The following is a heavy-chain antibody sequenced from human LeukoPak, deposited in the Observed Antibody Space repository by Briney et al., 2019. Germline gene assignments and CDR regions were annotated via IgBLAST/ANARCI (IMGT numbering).Heavy chain of an antibody. D-gene: IGHD1-26*01. CDR2: IYYSGST. Sequence: SETRSLTCTVSGGSISSGGYYWSWIHQHPGKGLEWIGYIYYSGSTYYNPSLKSRVTISVDTSKSQFSLKLSSVTAADTAVYYCARAVRGSYFDYWGQGTLVTVSS. CDR1: GGSISSGGYY. V-gene: IGHV4-31*03. J-gene: IGHJ4*02. CDR3: ARAVRGSYFDY.